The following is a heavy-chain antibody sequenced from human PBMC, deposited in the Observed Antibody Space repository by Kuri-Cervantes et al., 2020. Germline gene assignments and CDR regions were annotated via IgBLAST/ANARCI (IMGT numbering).Heavy chain of an antibody. CDR1: GFTFSSYA. D-gene: IGHD3-16*01. V-gene: IGHV3-30*02. CDR2: IGFNGIKK. CDR3: AKDNEVWAFDY. Sequence: GGSLRLSCAASGFTFSSYAMSWVRQAPGKGLEWVAFIGFNGIKKSYADSVKGRFTISRDNSKNTVYLQMNNLRAEDTAMNYCAKDNEVWAFDYWGQGTLVTVSS. J-gene: IGHJ4*02.